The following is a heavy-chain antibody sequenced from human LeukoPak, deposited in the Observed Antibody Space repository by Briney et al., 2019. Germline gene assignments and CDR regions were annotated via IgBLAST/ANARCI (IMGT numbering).Heavy chain of an antibody. CDR2: FDPEDGET. D-gene: IGHD6-13*01. CDR1: GYTLTELS. V-gene: IGHV1-24*01. Sequence: ASVTVSCTVSGYTLTELSMHWVRQAPGKGLEWMGGFDPEDGETIYAQKFQGRVTMTEDTSTDTAYVELSSLRSEDTAVYYCATGWQQLVSGAFDIWGQGTMVTVSS. CDR3: ATGWQQLVSGAFDI. J-gene: IGHJ3*02.